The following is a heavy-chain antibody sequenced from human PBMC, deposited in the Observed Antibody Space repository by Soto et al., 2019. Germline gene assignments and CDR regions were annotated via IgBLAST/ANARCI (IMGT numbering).Heavy chain of an antibody. CDR3: AKDARRTGLLGQWVG. CDR2: ISDSGTSI. Sequence: GGSLRLSCAASGFTFYNYAMAWVRQAPGKGLEWVSSISDSGTSIYYADPVKGRFTISRDNSKDTLFLQMNSLRVEDTALYYCAKDARRTGLLGQWVGWGQGTLVTVYS. D-gene: IGHD1-26*01. J-gene: IGHJ4*02. CDR1: GFTFYNYA. V-gene: IGHV3-23*01.